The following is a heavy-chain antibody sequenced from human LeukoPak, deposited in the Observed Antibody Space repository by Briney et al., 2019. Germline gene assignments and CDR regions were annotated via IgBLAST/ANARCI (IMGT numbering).Heavy chain of an antibody. CDR1: GFTFSDYN. CDR3: ARDLDSGYNY. J-gene: IGHJ4*02. D-gene: IGHD3-10*01. V-gene: IGHV3-72*01. Sequence: GGSLRLSCAASGFTFSDYNMRWIRQAPGKGLEWVGRSRNKANSYTTEYAASVKGRFTISRDDSQNSLYMQMNSLKTEDTAVYYCARDLDSGYNYWGQGTLVTVSS. CDR2: SRNKANSYTT.